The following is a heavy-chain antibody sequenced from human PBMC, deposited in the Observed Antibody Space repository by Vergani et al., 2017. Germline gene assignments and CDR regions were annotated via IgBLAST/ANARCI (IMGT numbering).Heavy chain of an antibody. CDR2: IDHTGRP. V-gene: IGHV4-34*01. CDR1: GGSFTSYH. CDR3: ARVNTETNGHLYYYYYMDV. D-gene: IGHD4-11*01. Sequence: QVQLQQWGGGLLKPSETLSLTCVVNGGSFTSYHWTWIRQSPGEGLECFGDIDHTGRPDYNPSHKSLLTMSVEKSQDQFSLTLNSVTATDKAIYFCARVNTETNGHLYYYYYMDVWGQGTAVTVS. J-gene: IGHJ6*03.